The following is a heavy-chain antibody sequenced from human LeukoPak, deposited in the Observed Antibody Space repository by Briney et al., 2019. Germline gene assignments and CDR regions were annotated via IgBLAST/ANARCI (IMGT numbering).Heavy chain of an antibody. D-gene: IGHD6-19*01. CDR3: ARGSQGSGWYGFDY. Sequence: GGSLRLSCAAPGFTFRSYNMNWVRQAPEKGLEWVSSISSSSTYIYYADSVKGRFTISRDNAKNSLYLQMNSLRAEDTAVYYCARGSQGSGWYGFDYWGQGTLVTVSS. J-gene: IGHJ4*02. V-gene: IGHV3-21*01. CDR2: ISSSSTYI. CDR1: GFTFRSYN.